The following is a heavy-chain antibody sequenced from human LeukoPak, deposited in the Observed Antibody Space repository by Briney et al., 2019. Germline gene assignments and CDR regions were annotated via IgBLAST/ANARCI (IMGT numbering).Heavy chain of an antibody. Sequence: SETLSLTCTVSGGSISSSSYYWGWIRQPPGNGLEWIGSIYYSGSTYYNPSLKSRVTISVDTSKNQFSLKLSSVTAADTAVYYCARHYYDFWSGYYCGDWLDPWGQGTLVTVSS. D-gene: IGHD3-3*01. CDR2: IYYSGST. J-gene: IGHJ5*02. CDR1: GGSISSSSYY. V-gene: IGHV4-39*01. CDR3: ARHYYDFWSGYYCGDWLDP.